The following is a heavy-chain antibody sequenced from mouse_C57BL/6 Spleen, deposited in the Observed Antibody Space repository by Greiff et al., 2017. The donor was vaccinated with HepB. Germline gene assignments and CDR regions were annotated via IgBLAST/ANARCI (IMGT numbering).Heavy chain of an antibody. CDR2: INPGSGGT. Sequence: QVQLQQSGAELVRPGTSVKVSCKASGYAFTNYLIEWVKQRPGPGLEWIGVINPGSGGTNYNEKFKGKATLTADKSSSTAYMQLSSLTSEDSAVYFGARSGGRAWFAYWGQGTLVTVSA. CDR3: ARSGGRAWFAY. J-gene: IGHJ3*01. D-gene: IGHD1-3*01. V-gene: IGHV1-54*01. CDR1: GYAFTNYL.